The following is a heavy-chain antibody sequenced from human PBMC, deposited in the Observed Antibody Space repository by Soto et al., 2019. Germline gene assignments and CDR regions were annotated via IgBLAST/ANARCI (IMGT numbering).Heavy chain of an antibody. V-gene: IGHV3-21*01. CDR2: ISSSSSYI. CDR3: ARDEPYYYDSSGYYRHFDY. D-gene: IGHD3-22*01. CDR1: GFTFSSYS. Sequence: EVQLVESGGGLVKPGGSLRLSCAASGFTFSSYSMNWVRQDPGKGLEWVSSISSSSSYIYYADSVKGRFTISRDNAKNSLYLQMNSLRAEDTAVYYCARDEPYYYDSSGYYRHFDYWGQGTLVTVSS. J-gene: IGHJ4*02.